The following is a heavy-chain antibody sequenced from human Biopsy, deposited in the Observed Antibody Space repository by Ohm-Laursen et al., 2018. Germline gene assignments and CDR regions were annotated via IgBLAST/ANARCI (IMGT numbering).Heavy chain of an antibody. J-gene: IGHJ6*02. CDR2: ISWNSDSI. D-gene: IGHD6-13*01. CDR3: AKDRYPSSWHYYYGMDV. V-gene: IGHV3-9*01. Sequence: SLRLSCSASGFSFDNYVMHWVRQAPGKGLEWVSGISWNSDSIGYADSVKGRFTISRDNGKNSLYLQMNSLRSEDTALYYCAKDRYPSSWHYYYGMDVWGQGTTVTVSS. CDR1: GFSFDNYV.